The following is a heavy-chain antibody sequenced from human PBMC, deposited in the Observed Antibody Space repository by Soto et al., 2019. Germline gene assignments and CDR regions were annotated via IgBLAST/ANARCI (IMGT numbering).Heavy chain of an antibody. CDR1: GGSISSYY. D-gene: IGHD5-18*01. V-gene: IGHV4-59*08. CDR3: TASYTTMVFDD. Sequence: SETLSLTCSVSGGSISSYYWSWIRQPPGKGLEWIGYIHYSGSTNYNPSLNSRVTISVDTSKNQFSLKLISVTAADTAVYYCTASYTTMVFDDWGQGTLVTVSS. CDR2: IHYSGST. J-gene: IGHJ4*02.